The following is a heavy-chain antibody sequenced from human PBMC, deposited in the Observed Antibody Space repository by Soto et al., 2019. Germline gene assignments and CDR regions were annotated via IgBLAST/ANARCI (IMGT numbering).Heavy chain of an antibody. J-gene: IGHJ6*02. CDR2: TYYRSKWYN. V-gene: IGHV6-1*01. Sequence: TLSLTCAISGDSVSINSAAWSWIRHSPSRGLEWLGRTYYRSKWYNDYAVSVKSRITINPDTSKNQFSLQLNSVTPEDTAVYYCARDRVLLWFGESPANYYYGMDVWGQGTTVTVSS. CDR1: GDSVSINSAA. D-gene: IGHD3-10*01. CDR3: ARDRVLLWFGESPANYYYGMDV.